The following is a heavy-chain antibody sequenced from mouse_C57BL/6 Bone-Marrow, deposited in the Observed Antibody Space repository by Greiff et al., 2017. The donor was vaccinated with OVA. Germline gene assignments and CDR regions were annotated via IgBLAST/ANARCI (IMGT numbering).Heavy chain of an antibody. V-gene: IGHV1-81*01. J-gene: IGHJ4*01. CDR1: GYTFTSYG. D-gene: IGHD1-1*01. CDR2: IYPRSGNT. CDR3: ARGGYGSSPMDY. Sequence: QVQLKQSGAELARPGASVKLSCKASGYTFTSYGISWVKQRTGQGLEWIGEIYPRSGNTYYNEKFKGKATLTADKSSSTAYMELRSLTSEDSAVYFCARGGYGSSPMDYWGQGTSVTVSS.